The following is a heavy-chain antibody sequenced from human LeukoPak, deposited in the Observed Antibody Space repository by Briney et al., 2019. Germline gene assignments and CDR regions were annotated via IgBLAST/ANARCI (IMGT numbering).Heavy chain of an antibody. CDR2: ISYDGSNK. D-gene: IGHD2-15*01. CDR1: GFMFSNYA. V-gene: IGHV3-30-3*01. Sequence: PGGSLRLSCSASGFMFSNYAMHWVRQAPGKGLEWVAVISYDGSNKYYADSVKGRFTISRDNSKNTLYLQMNSLRAEDTAVYYCARGWHHGMDVWGQGTTVTVSS. CDR3: ARGWHHGMDV. J-gene: IGHJ6*02.